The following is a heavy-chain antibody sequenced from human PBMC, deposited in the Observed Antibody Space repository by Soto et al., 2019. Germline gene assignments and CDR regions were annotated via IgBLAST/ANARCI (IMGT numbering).Heavy chain of an antibody. J-gene: IGHJ6*02. CDR1: GFILCDYY. Sequence: GSLGISCVASGFILCDYYVAWIRRAPGKRLEWVSYISDGGSYTNHGNSVRGRVSVSRDDARNSLYLQIKNLRVEDTGVYYCARAPGAVNSYAGVDVWGQGTTVTVSS. D-gene: IGHD6-19*01. CDR3: ARAPGAVNSYAGVDV. CDR2: ISDGGSYT. V-gene: IGHV3-11*05.